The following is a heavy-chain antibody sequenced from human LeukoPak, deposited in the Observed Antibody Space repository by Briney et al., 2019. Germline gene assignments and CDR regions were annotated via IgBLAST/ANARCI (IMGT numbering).Heavy chain of an antibody. Sequence: GGSLRLSCAASGFTFSRYIMNWVRQAPGKGLEWVSYISSSSTIDYADSVKGRLTTSRDNAKNSLYLQMNSLRDEDTAVYYCARTAYYDISTGYPYYFDYWGQGTLVTVSS. V-gene: IGHV3-48*02. D-gene: IGHD3-9*01. J-gene: IGHJ4*02. CDR3: ARTAYYDISTGYPYYFDY. CDR2: ISSSSTI. CDR1: GFTFSRYI.